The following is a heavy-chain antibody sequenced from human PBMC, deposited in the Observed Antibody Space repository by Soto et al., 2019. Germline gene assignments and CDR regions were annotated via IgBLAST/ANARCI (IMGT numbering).Heavy chain of an antibody. D-gene: IGHD5-12*01. CDR3: AKWSGYGDL. CDR2: INPSSGET. V-gene: IGHV1-2*02. CDR1: GYTFIDYF. Sequence: ASVKVSCKASGYTFIDYFIQWVRQAPGQGLEWMGWINPSSGETTYAQKFQGRVTMTRDTSISTAYMDLITLRSDDTAVYYCAKWSGYGDLWGQGTLVTVSS. J-gene: IGHJ4*02.